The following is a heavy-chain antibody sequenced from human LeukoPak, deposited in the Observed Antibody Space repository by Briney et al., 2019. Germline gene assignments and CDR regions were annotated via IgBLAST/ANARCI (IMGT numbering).Heavy chain of an antibody. CDR2: ISSSSSTI. D-gene: IGHD2-2*01. CDR3: ARDSTSPIVVVPAAKTYYYYYYYMDV. CDR1: GFTFSTYW. Sequence: GGSLRLSCAASGFTFSTYWMNWVRQAPGKGLEWVSYISSSSSTIYYADSVKGRFTISRDNAKNSLYLQMNSLRAEDTAVYYCARDSTSPIVVVPAAKTYYYYYYYMDVWGKGTTVTVSS. V-gene: IGHV3-48*01. J-gene: IGHJ6*03.